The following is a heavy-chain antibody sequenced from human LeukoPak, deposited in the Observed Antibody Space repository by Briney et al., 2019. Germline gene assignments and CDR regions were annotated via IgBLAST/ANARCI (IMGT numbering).Heavy chain of an antibody. D-gene: IGHD4/OR15-4a*01. J-gene: IGHJ3*02. CDR2: IIPILGIA. V-gene: IGHV1-69*04. CDR1: GGTFGSYA. Sequence: ASVKVSCKASGGTFGSYAISWVRQAPGQGLEWMGRIIPILGIANYAQKFQGRVTITADKSTSTAYMELSSLRSEDTAVYYCARRAQPVAFDIWGQGTMVTVSS. CDR3: ARRAQPVAFDI.